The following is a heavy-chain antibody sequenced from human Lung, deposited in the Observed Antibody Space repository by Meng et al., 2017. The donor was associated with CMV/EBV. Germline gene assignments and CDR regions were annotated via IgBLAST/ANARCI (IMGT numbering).Heavy chain of an antibody. CDR1: GFRFSTYS. CDR3: ASLFCGPTTCYYFDW. Sequence: LTXAASGFRFSTYSLSWVRQAPGKGLEWLASINRDGSEKDYVDSVKGRFTISRDNAKNSLYLVMNSLRAEDTAVYYCASLFCGPTTCYYFDWWGQGTLVTVSS. CDR2: INRDGSEK. J-gene: IGHJ4*02. D-gene: IGHD2-21*01. V-gene: IGHV3-7*01.